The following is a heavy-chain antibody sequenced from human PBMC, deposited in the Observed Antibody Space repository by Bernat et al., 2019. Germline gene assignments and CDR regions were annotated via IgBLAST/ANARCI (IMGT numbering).Heavy chain of an antibody. CDR3: TTVEKWELLWFGELLGVDY. V-gene: IGHV3-15*07. D-gene: IGHD3-10*01. Sequence: EVQLVESGGGLVKPGGSLRLSCAASGFTFSNAWMNWVRQAPGKGLAWVGRIKSKTDGRTTDYAAPVKGRFTISRDDSKNTLYLQMNSLKPEDTAVYYCTTVEKWELLWFGELLGVDYWGQGTLVTVSS. J-gene: IGHJ4*02. CDR2: IKSKTDGRTT. CDR1: GFTFSNAW.